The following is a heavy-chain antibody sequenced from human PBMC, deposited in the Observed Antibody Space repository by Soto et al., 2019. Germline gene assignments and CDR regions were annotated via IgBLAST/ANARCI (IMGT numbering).Heavy chain of an antibody. CDR1: GGSITRSGYY. J-gene: IGHJ5*02. Sequence: QVQLQESGPGLVKPSETLSLTCTVSGGSITRSGYYWSWIRQHPGKGLEWIGYIYNSGTTYYNPSLKRRVTLSVDTSKNQFSLKLTSVTAADTAVYYCARDLAPWGQGTLVTVSS. CDR3: ARDLAP. V-gene: IGHV4-31*03. CDR2: IYNSGTT.